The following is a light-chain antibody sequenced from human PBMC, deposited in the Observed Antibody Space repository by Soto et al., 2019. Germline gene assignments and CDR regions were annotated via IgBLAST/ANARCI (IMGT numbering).Light chain of an antibody. CDR2: AAS. CDR1: ESINKN. CDR3: QQSYSTPIT. Sequence: DIQMTQSPSSLSASVGDRVTITFRSSESINKNLNWYQQKPGRAPQLLIYAASSLQSGVPSRFSGSGSGTDFTLTISSLQPEDFATYYCQQSYSTPITFGQGTRLEI. J-gene: IGKJ5*01. V-gene: IGKV1-39*01.